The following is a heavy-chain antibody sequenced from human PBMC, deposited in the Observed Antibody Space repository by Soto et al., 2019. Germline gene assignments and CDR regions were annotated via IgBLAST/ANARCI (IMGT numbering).Heavy chain of an antibody. CDR2: ISAYNGNT. J-gene: IGHJ4*02. D-gene: IGHD2-15*01. V-gene: IGHV1-18*01. CDR3: AREALGYCSGGSCYGPLDY. CDR1: GYTFTSYG. Sequence: ASVKVSCKASGYTFTSYGISWVRQAPGQGLEWMGWISAYNGNTNYAQKLQGRVTMTTDTSTSTAYMELRSLRSDDTAVYSCAREALGYCSGGSCYGPLDYWGQGTLVTVSS.